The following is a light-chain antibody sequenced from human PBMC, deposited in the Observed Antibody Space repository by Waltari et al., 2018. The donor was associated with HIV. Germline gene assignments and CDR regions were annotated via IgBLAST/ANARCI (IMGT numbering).Light chain of an antibody. V-gene: IGLV1-40*01. J-gene: IGLJ1*01. CDR1: SSNIGSRFY. CDR3: YSYAGSRTGYV. Sequence: QSVLTPPPSVSGAPGQTVTISCTGSSSNIGSRFYVHWYQQIPGTAPKLLMYGNNRPSGVPDRFSGSKSGTSASLTISGLQAEDEADYYCYSYAGSRTGYVFGTGTKVTVL. CDR2: GN.